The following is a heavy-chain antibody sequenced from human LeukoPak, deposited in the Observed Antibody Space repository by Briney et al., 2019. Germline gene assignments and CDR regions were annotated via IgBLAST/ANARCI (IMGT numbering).Heavy chain of an antibody. J-gene: IGHJ3*02. CDR1: GFTSSAYW. V-gene: IGHV3-7*01. CDR3: ARRARYCTSTSCDPIGAFDI. D-gene: IGHD2-2*01. CDR2: IRLDGSEN. Sequence: GGSLRLSCVASGFTSSAYWMTWVRQAPGKGLDWVANIRLDGSENYYVDSVRGRFTISRDNAKNSLYLQMNSLRAEDTAVYYCARRARYCTSTSCDPIGAFDIWGQGTMVTVSS.